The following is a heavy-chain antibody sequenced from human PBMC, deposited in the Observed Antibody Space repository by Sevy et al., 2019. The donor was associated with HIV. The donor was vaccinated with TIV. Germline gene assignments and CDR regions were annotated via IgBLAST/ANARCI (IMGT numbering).Heavy chain of an antibody. Sequence: SETLSLTCTVSGGSISSSSYYWGWIRQPPGKGLEWIGSIYYSGSTYYNPSLKSRATISVDTSKNQFSLKLSTVTAADTVVYYCARLSRPPVSPNLHKLYYFDYWGQGTLVTVSS. CDR3: ARLSRPPVSPNLHKLYYFDY. J-gene: IGHJ4*02. D-gene: IGHD6-6*01. V-gene: IGHV4-39*01. CDR1: GGSISSSSYY. CDR2: IYYSGST.